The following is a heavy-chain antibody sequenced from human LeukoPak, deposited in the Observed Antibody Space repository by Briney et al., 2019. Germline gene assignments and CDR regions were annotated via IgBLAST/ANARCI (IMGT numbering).Heavy chain of an antibody. CDR2: IKQDGSEK. V-gene: IGHV3-7*01. Sequence: QAGGSLRLSCAASGFTFSSYWMSWVRQAPGKGLEWVANIKQDGSEKYYVDSVKGRFTISRDNAKNSLYLQMNSLRAEDTAVYYCARTPSIAAAGTDAFDIWGQGTMVTVSS. J-gene: IGHJ3*02. D-gene: IGHD6-13*01. CDR3: ARTPSIAAAGTDAFDI. CDR1: GFTFSSYW.